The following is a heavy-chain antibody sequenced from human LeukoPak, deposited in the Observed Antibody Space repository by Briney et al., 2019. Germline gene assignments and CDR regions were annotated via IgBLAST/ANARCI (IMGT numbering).Heavy chain of an antibody. D-gene: IGHD2-15*01. V-gene: IGHV4-59*01. CDR1: GGSISSYY. CDR3: ARARIRSGNPNYFDY. J-gene: IGHJ4*02. CDR2: IYYSGST. Sequence: PSETLSLTCTVSGGSISSYYWSWIRQPPGKGLEWNGYIYYSGSTNYNPSLKSRVTISVDTSKNQFSLKLSSVTAADTAVYYCARARIRSGNPNYFDYWGQGTLFTVSS.